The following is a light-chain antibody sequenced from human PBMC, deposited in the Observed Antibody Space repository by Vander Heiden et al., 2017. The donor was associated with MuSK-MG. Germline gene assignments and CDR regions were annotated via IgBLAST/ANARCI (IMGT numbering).Light chain of an antibody. Sequence: QSVLTQPPSVSTAPRQKVTVSCSGSSSNIGNHYVSWYQQLPGTATKLLIYDNNKRPSGMPNRVSGSKSGTSATLVSTGRQTVDEADYYCGTWDGSRSAAVFGGGTKLTVL. V-gene: IGLV1-51*01. CDR1: SSNIGNHY. CDR3: GTWDGSRSAAV. J-gene: IGLJ2*01. CDR2: DNN.